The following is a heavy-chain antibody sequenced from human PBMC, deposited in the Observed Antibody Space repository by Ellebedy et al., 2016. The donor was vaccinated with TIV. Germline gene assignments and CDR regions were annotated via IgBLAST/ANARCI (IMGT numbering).Heavy chain of an antibody. CDR2: ISGSGGST. J-gene: IGHJ6*03. CDR1: GFFFSGYC. V-gene: IGHV3-23*01. Sequence: GESLKISXSASGFFFSGYCMNWVRQAPGKGLEWVSVISGSGGSTYYADSVKGRFTISRDNSKNTLYLQMNSLRAEDTAVYYCAKGGTPAYYYYYMDVWGKGTTVTVSS. D-gene: IGHD3-16*01. CDR3: AKGGTPAYYYYYMDV.